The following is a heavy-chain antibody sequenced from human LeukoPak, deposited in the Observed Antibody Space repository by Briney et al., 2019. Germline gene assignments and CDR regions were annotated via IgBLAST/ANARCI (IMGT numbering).Heavy chain of an antibody. CDR1: GYTLTELS. Sequence: ASVKVSCKVSGYTLTELSMHWVRQAPGKGLEGMGGFDPEDGETIYAQKFQGRVTMTEDTSTDTAYMELSSLRSEDTAVYYCATVVIAVAGNHYFDYWGQGTLVTVSS. J-gene: IGHJ4*02. D-gene: IGHD6-19*01. CDR2: FDPEDGET. CDR3: ATVVIAVAGNHYFDY. V-gene: IGHV1-24*01.